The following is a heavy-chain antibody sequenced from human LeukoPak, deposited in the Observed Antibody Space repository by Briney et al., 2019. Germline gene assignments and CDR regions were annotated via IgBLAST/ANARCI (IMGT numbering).Heavy chain of an antibody. CDR1: GDSFSDYY. CDR2: IYFGGST. Sequence: SETLSLACSFSGDSFSDYYWTWIRRPPGGRLEWIGHIYFGGSTKYNPSLKNRVTISVDTSKNQVYLTLTSVTAADTAVYYCARAMRWTSGPVELGWFDRWGQGTLVTVSS. D-gene: IGHD1-1*01. V-gene: IGHV4-59*01. J-gene: IGHJ5*02. CDR3: ARAMRWTSGPVELGWFDR.